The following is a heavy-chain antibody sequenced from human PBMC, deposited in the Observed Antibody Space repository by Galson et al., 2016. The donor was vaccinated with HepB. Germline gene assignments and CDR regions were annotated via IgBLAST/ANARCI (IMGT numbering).Heavy chain of an antibody. J-gene: IGHJ4*02. CDR3: ARQAYYYDSSGYYTLALLDY. Sequence: QSGAEVTKPGESLKISCKGSGYSFTSYWIGWVRQMPGKGLEWMGIIYPGDSDTRYSPSFQGQVTISADRSISTAYLQWSSLKASDTAMYYCARQAYYYDSSGYYTLALLDYWGQGTLVTVSS. CDR1: GYSFTSYW. V-gene: IGHV5-51*01. CDR2: IYPGDSDT. D-gene: IGHD3-22*01.